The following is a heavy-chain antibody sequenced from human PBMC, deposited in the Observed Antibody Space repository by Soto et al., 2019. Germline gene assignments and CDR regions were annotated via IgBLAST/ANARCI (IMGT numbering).Heavy chain of an antibody. V-gene: IGHV1-18*01. D-gene: IGHD3-16*01. CDR2: ISAYNGNT. Sequence: QVHLVQSGAEVKSPGASVKVSCKASGLPFTSYAITWVRQAPGQGLEWMGWISAYNGNTKYAQNLQGRVTMTTDSSTSTAYMELGSLTSDDTAVYYCARDFTGWPPDGVDSWGQGTLVTVSS. J-gene: IGHJ4*02. CDR1: GLPFTSYA. CDR3: ARDFTGWPPDGVDS.